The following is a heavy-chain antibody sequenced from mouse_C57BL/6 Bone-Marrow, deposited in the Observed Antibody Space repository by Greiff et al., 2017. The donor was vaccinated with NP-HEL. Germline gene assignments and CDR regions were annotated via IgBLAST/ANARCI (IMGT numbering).Heavy chain of an antibody. CDR1: GYTFTDYY. CDR2: INPYNGGT. Sequence: EVKLQESGPVLVKPGASVKMSCKASGYTFTDYYMNWVKQSHGKSLEWIGVINPYNGGTSYNQKFKGKATLTVDKSSSTAYMELNSLTSEDSAVYYCARGGYDYDAYYYAMDYWGQGTSVTVSS. J-gene: IGHJ4*01. V-gene: IGHV1-19*01. D-gene: IGHD2-4*01. CDR3: ARGGYDYDAYYYAMDY.